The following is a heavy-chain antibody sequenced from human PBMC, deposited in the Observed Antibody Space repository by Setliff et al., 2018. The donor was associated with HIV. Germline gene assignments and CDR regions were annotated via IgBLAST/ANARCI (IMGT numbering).Heavy chain of an antibody. Sequence: PGESLKISCAASGFTFSSYGMHWVRQAPGKGLEWVSYISSRGSTIYYADSVKGRFTISRDNSKNTLYLQMSSLRAEDTAVYYCLVAVEEDVWGKGTTVTVSS. V-gene: IGHV3-48*01. CDR2: ISSRGSTI. D-gene: IGHD5-12*01. CDR3: LVAVEEDV. CDR1: GFTFSSYG. J-gene: IGHJ6*04.